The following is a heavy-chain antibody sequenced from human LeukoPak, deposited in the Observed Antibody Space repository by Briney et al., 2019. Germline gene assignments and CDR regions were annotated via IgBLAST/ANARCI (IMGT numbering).Heavy chain of an antibody. CDR2: INSGGSTT. J-gene: IGHJ4*02. Sequence: GGSLRLSCAASGFTFSNYWMHWVRQAPGKGLVWVSRINSGGSTTNYADSVKGRFTISRDNAKNTLYLQMSSLRAEDTAVYYCARGGYSDSSTYPPGKVWGQGTLVTVSS. CDR1: GFTFSNYW. V-gene: IGHV3-74*01. CDR3: ARGGYSDSSTYPPGKV. D-gene: IGHD3-22*01.